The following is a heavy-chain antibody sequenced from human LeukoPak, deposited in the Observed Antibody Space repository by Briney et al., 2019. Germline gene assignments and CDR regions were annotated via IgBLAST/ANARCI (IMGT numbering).Heavy chain of an antibody. CDR2: IYYSGST. J-gene: IGHJ4*02. Sequence: SETLSLTCTVSGGSISSSYYYWGWIRQPPGKGLEWIGSIYYSGSTYYNPSLKSRVTISVGTSKNQFSLKLRSVTAADTAVYYCASLAVAGLSEGYWGQGTLVIVSS. CDR1: GGSISSSYYY. V-gene: IGHV4-39*01. CDR3: ASLAVAGLSEGY. D-gene: IGHD6-19*01.